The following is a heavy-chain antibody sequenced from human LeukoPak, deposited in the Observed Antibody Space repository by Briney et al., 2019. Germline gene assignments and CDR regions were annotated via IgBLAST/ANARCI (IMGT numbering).Heavy chain of an antibody. CDR3: AKDQVPRYCSGGSCGYPYYYYYYGMDV. V-gene: IGHV3-30*02. CDR1: GFSFISYC. Sequence: PGFALRLSCAASGFSFISYCMHWLRQAPAQGLEWVAFIRHDGSNKYYADFVKGRFTISRDNSKNTLYLQMNSLRAADTAVCYCAKDQVPRYCSGGSCGYPYYYYYYGMDVWGQGTTVTVSS. D-gene: IGHD2-15*01. J-gene: IGHJ6*02. CDR2: IRHDGSNK.